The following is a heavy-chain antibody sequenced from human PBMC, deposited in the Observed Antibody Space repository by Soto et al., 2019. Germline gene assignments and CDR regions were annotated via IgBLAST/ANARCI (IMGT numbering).Heavy chain of an antibody. D-gene: IGHD6-19*01. CDR2: IYYSGST. V-gene: IGHV4-31*03. Sequence: QVQLQESGPGLVKPSQTLSLTCTVSGGSISSGGYYWSWIRQHPGKGLEWIGYIYYSGSTYYNPSLKSRVTMSVDTSKNQFSLKLSSVTAADTAVYYCARGQIEYSSGWYWDYWGQGTLVTVSS. J-gene: IGHJ4*02. CDR3: ARGQIEYSSGWYWDY. CDR1: GGSISSGGYY.